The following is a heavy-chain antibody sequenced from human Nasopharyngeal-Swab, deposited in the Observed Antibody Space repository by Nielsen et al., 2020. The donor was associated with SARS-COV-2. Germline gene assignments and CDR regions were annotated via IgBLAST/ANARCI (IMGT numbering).Heavy chain of an antibody. V-gene: IGHV4-59*01. Sequence: RQAPGKGLEWIGYIYYSGSTNYNPSLKSRVTISVDTSKNQFSLKLNSVTAADTAVYYCARVGGLWSAGFYYYYMDVWGKGTTVTVSS. CDR2: IYYSGST. J-gene: IGHJ6*03. CDR3: ARVGGLWSAGFYYYYMDV. D-gene: IGHD3-3*01.